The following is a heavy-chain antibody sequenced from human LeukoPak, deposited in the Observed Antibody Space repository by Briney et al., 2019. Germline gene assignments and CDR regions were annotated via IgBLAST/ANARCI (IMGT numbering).Heavy chain of an antibody. D-gene: IGHD3-10*01. CDR2: ISGSGGST. Sequence: GGSLRLSCAASGFTFSSYAMSWVRQAPGKGLEWVSAISGSGGSTYYADSAKGRFTISRDNSKNTLYLQMSSLRAEDTAVYYCVKDGALVRGVGDAFDIWGQGTMVTVSS. V-gene: IGHV3-23*01. CDR1: GFTFSSYA. CDR3: VKDGALVRGVGDAFDI. J-gene: IGHJ3*02.